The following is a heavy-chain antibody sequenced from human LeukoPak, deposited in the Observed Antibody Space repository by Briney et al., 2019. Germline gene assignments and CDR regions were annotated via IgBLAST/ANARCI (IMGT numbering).Heavy chain of an antibody. CDR3: ARIITAAAADC. CDR2: VDSDGTTT. Sequence: PGGSLRLSCVASGVTISGYWMHWVRQAPGKGLAWVSRVDSDGTTTRYADSVKGRFTISRDNAKNTVYLQMNSLRAEDTAVYYCARIITAAAADCWGQGTLVAVSP. D-gene: IGHD6-13*01. CDR1: GVTISGYW. V-gene: IGHV3-74*01. J-gene: IGHJ4*02.